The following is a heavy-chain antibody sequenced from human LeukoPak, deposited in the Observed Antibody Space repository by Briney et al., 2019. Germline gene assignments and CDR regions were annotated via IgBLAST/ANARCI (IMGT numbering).Heavy chain of an antibody. CDR2: IRYDGSNK. CDR1: GFTFSSYG. D-gene: IGHD5-18*01. V-gene: IGHV3-30*02. Sequence: PGGSLRLSCAASGFTFSSYGMHWVRQAPGKGLEWVAFIRYDGSNKYYADSVKGRFTISRDNSKNTLYLQMNSLRAEDTAVYYCAKEFTGDSYGFGYWGQGTLVTVSS. J-gene: IGHJ4*02. CDR3: AKEFTGDSYGFGY.